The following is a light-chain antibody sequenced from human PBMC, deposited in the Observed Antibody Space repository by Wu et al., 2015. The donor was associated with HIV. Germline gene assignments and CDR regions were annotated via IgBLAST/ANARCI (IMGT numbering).Light chain of an antibody. CDR2: DAS. Sequence: EVVLTQSPGTLSVSPGERATLSCRASQSVNSNLAWYQQIPGQAPRLLIYDASTRATGTPARFSGSGSGTEFTLTISSMQSEDFAVYYCQQFNDWPTWTFGQGTKVEIK. CDR1: QSVNSN. CDR3: QQFNDWPTWT. V-gene: IGKV3-15*01. J-gene: IGKJ1*01.